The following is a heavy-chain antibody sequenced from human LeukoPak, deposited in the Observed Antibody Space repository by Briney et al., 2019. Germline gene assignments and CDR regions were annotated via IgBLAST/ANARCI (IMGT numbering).Heavy chain of an antibody. Sequence: GGSLRLSCAASEFTFSSYWMSWVRQAPGKGLEWVANIKQDGGQIYYLESVKGRFTVSRDNAKNSLYLQMNSLRAEDTAVYYCARDDDSSGYPFDYWGQGTLVTVSS. CDR1: EFTFSSYW. CDR3: ARDDDSSGYPFDY. D-gene: IGHD3-22*01. CDR2: IKQDGGQI. J-gene: IGHJ4*02. V-gene: IGHV3-7*01.